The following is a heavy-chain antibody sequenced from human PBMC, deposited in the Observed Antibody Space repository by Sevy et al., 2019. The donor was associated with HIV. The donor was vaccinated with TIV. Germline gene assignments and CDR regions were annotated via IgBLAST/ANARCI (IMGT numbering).Heavy chain of an antibody. CDR1: GFTFNTHA. CDR3: TIALNPALVSMIEVIFRSLKGFDV. D-gene: IGHD3-22*01. CDR2: ISGIGSST. Sequence: GGSLRLSCAASGFTFNTHAMNWVRQAPGKGLEWVSVISGIGSSTYYADSVKGRFTISRDNSKNTLYLQMNSLRADDTAVYYCTIALNPALVSMIEVIFRSLKGFDVWGQGTMVTVSS. J-gene: IGHJ3*01. V-gene: IGHV3-23*01.